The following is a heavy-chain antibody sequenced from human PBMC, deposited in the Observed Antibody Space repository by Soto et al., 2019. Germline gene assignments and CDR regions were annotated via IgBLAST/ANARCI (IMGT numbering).Heavy chain of an antibody. CDR1: GDSINNADYY. D-gene: IGHD3-10*01. J-gene: IGHJ3*02. V-gene: IGHV4-31*03. Sequence: QVQLQESGPGLVKPSQTLSLNCSVSGDSINNADYYWSWIRQHAGRGLEWIGYIYYSGTTYYNPSLTSRVTISMDTSKNQFSLEMSSVTAADTAVYYCARVRGHAFDIRGPGTMVTVSS. CDR3: ARVRGHAFDI. CDR2: IYYSGTT.